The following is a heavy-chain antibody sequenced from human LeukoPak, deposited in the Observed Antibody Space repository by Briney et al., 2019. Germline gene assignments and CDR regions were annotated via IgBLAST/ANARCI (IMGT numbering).Heavy chain of an antibody. Sequence: GGSLRLSCAASGFTFSSFAMTWVRQAPGKGLEWVSAVSGGGGSRFYADSVKGRFTISRDNSKNTQFLQMTSPRADDTAVYYCAKSGSYPGGYYYYMDVWGKGTTVTVSS. CDR1: GFTFSSFA. CDR3: AKSGSYPGGYYYYMDV. CDR2: VSGGGGSR. J-gene: IGHJ6*03. D-gene: IGHD1-26*01. V-gene: IGHV3-23*01.